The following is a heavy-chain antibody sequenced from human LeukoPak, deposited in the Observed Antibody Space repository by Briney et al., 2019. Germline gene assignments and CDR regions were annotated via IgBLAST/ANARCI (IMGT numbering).Heavy chain of an antibody. V-gene: IGHV3-23*01. CDR3: AKDPHYYDSSGSEDP. CDR2: IRGSGGST. J-gene: IGHJ5*02. CDR1: GFAFSFFA. D-gene: IGHD3-22*01. Sequence: GGSLRLSCEASGFAFSFFAMSWVRQAPGKGLEWVSAIRGSGGSTYYADSVKGRFTISRDNSKNTLYLQMNSLRAEDTAVYYCAKDPHYYDSSGSEDPWGQGTLVTVSS.